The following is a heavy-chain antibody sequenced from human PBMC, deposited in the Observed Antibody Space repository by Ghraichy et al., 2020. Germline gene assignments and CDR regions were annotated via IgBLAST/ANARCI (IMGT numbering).Heavy chain of an antibody. CDR2: ISAYNGNT. D-gene: IGHD2-2*01. CDR1: GYTFTSYG. Sequence: ASVKVSCKASGYTFTSYGISWVRQAPGQGLEWMGWISAYNGNTNYAQKLQGRVTMTTDTSTSTAYMELRSLRSDDTAVYYCARLILPTYCSSTSCLYYFDYWGQGTLVTVSS. CDR3: ARLILPTYCSSTSCLYYFDY. J-gene: IGHJ4*02. V-gene: IGHV1-18*04.